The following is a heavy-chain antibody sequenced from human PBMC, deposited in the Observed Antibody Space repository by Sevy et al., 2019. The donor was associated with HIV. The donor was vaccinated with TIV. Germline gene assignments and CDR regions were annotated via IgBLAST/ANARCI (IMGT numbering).Heavy chain of an antibody. CDR3: ARDSVIFPRILDS. CDR1: GDSVSSYF. CDR2: IYYTGNT. Sequence: SETLSLTCTVSGDSVSSYFWTWIRQPPGKGLEWIGNIYYTGNTNYNPSLKSRVTMSLDTSKKRFSLRLSSVTAADTAVYYCARDSVIFPRILDSWGQGTLVTVSS. D-gene: IGHD2-21*01. V-gene: IGHV4-59*02. J-gene: IGHJ4*02.